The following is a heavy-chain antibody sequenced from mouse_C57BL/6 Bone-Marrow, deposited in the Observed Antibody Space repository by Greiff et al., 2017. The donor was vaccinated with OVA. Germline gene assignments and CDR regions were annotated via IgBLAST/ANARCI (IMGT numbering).Heavy chain of an antibody. V-gene: IGHV1-85*01. Sequence: VQGVESGPELVKPGASVKLSCKASGYTFTSYDINWVKQRPGQGLEWIGWIYPRDGSTKYNEKFKGKATLTVDTSSSTAYMELHSLSSEDSAVYFCARNNGSRYFDYWGQGTTLTVSS. CDR2: IYPRDGST. D-gene: IGHD1-1*01. CDR3: ARNNGSRYFDY. J-gene: IGHJ2*01. CDR1: GYTFTSYD.